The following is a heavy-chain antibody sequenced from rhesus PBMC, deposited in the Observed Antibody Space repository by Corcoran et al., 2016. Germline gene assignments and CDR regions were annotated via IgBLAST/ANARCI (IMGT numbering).Heavy chain of an antibody. J-gene: IGHJ2*01. CDR1: GDSIRSNY. Sequence: QVQLQESGPGLVKPSETLSLTCAVSGDSIRSNYWSWIRQAPGQGLEWIGYISGRCRTYYNPSRKSRLTLSVDTSKNQLSLKLNSVTAADTAVYYCARGGTTVATIDWYFHLWGPGTPITVSS. D-gene: IGHD4-29*01. CDR3: ARGGTTVATIDWYFHL. CDR2: ISGRCRT. V-gene: IGHV4S11*01.